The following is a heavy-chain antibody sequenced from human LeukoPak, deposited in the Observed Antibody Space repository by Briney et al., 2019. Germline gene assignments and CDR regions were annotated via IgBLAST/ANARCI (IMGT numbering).Heavy chain of an antibody. J-gene: IGHJ5*02. CDR2: IRYDGSNK. CDR3: AKDLDPVGQLLRSRLPYNWFDP. CDR1: GFTFSSYG. D-gene: IGHD2-2*01. Sequence: GGSLRLSCAASGFTFSSYGMHWVRQAPGKGLEWVAFIRYDGSNKYYADSAKGRFTISRDNSKNTLYLQMNSLRAEDTAVYYCAKDLDPVGQLLRSRLPYNWFDPWGQGTLVTVSS. V-gene: IGHV3-30*02.